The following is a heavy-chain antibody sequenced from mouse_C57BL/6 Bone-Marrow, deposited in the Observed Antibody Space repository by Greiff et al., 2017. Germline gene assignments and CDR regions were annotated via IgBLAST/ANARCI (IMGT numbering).Heavy chain of an antibody. CDR2: IYPRSGNT. V-gene: IGHV1-81*01. D-gene: IGHD2-4*01. J-gene: IGHJ3*01. CDR3: ARYDYGWFAY. CDR1: GYTFTSYG. Sequence: VQLKESGAELARPGASVKLSCKASGYTFTSYGISWVKQRTGQGLEWIGEIYPRSGNTYYNEKFKGKATLTADKSSSTAYMELRSLTSEDSAVYFCARYDYGWFAYWGQGTLVTVSA.